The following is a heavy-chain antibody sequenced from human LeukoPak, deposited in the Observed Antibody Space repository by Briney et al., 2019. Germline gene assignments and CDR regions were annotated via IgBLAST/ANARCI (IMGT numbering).Heavy chain of an antibody. CDR2: IYYSGST. D-gene: IGHD1-20*01. CDR3: AREGITGTYYYSDY. J-gene: IGHJ4*02. V-gene: IGHV4-59*01. Sequence: SETLSLTCTVSGGSISSYYWSWIRQPPGKGLEWIGYIYYSGSTNYNPSLKSRVTISVDTSKNQFSLKLSSVTAADTAVYYCAREGITGTYYYSDYWGQGTLVTVSS. CDR1: GGSISSYY.